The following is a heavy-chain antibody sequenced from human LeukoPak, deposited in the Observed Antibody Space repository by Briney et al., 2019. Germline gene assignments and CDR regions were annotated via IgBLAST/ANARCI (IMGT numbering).Heavy chain of an antibody. CDR1: GGSFSGYY. D-gene: IGHD1-1*01. CDR2: VDHTGST. V-gene: IGHV4-59*01. CDR3: ARGRVSSSTWYSTYYYYFYMDV. Sequence: SETLSLTCAVYGGSFSGYYWSWIRQPPGKGLEWIGYVDHTGSTNFNPSLNGRVSISRDTSKNLFSLRLRSVTAADTAVYFCARGRVSSSTWYSTYYYYFYMDVWGKGTTVTVSS. J-gene: IGHJ6*03.